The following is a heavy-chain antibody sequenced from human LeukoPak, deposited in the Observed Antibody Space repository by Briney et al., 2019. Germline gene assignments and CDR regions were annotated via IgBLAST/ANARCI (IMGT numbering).Heavy chain of an antibody. D-gene: IGHD3-22*01. CDR2: ISSSSSYI. J-gene: IGHJ4*02. V-gene: IGHV3-21*01. Sequence: GGSLRLFCAASGFTFSSYSMNWVRQAPGKGLEWASSISSSSSYIYYADSVKGRFTISRDNAKNSLYLQMNSLRAEDTAVYYCARDPDSSGPGVYFDYWGQGTLVTVSS. CDR1: GFTFSSYS. CDR3: ARDPDSSGPGVYFDY.